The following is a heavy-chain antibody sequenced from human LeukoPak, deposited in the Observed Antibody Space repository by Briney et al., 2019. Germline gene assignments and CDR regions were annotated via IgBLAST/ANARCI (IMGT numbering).Heavy chain of an antibody. CDR3: ARPVTWLPHDAFDI. Sequence: PGGSLRLSCAASGFSFSTYDMNWVRQAPGKGLEWVSSISSSSSYIYYADSVKGRFTISRDNAKNSLYLQMNSLRAEDTAVYYCARPVTWLPHDAFDIWGQGTMVTVSS. CDR2: ISSSSSYI. CDR1: GFSFSTYD. D-gene: IGHD6-19*01. V-gene: IGHV3-21*01. J-gene: IGHJ3*02.